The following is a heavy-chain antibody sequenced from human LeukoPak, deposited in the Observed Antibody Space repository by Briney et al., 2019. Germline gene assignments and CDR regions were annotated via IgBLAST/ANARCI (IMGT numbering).Heavy chain of an antibody. Sequence: SETLSLTCSVSGGSISSYYWSWIRQPPGKGLEWIGYIYYSGSTNYNPSLKSRVTISVDTSKNQFSLRLSSVTAADTDVYYCARGGDILTGLNWFDPWGQGTLVTVSS. J-gene: IGHJ5*02. CDR1: GGSISSYY. D-gene: IGHD3-9*01. V-gene: IGHV4-59*01. CDR3: ARGGDILTGLNWFDP. CDR2: IYYSGST.